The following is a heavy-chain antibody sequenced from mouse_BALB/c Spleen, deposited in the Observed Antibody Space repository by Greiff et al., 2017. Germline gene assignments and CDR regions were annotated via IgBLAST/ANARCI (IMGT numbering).Heavy chain of an antibody. CDR1: GFTFSDYY. CDR3: ARDKDYRYAWFAY. D-gene: IGHD2-14*01. J-gene: IGHJ3*01. CDR2: ISDGGSYT. Sequence: EVKVVESGGGLVKPGGSLKLSCAASGFTFSDYYMYWVRQTPEKRLEWVATISDGGSYTYYPDSVKGRFTISRDNAKNNLYLQMSSLKSEDTAMYYCARDKDYRYAWFAYWGQGTLVTVSA. V-gene: IGHV5-4*02.